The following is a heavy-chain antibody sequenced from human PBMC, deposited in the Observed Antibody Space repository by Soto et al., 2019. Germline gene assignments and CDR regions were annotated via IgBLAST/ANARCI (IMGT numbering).Heavy chain of an antibody. V-gene: IGHV4-34*01. CDR2: INHSGST. CDR1: GGSFSGYY. CDR3: ASGSSSWGYYFDY. Sequence: SETLSLTCAVYGGSFSGYYWSWIRQPPGKGLEWIGEINHSGSTNYNPSLKSRVTISVDTSKNQFSLKLSSVTAAETAVYYCASGSSSWGYYFDYWGQGTLVTVSS. J-gene: IGHJ4*02. D-gene: IGHD6-13*01.